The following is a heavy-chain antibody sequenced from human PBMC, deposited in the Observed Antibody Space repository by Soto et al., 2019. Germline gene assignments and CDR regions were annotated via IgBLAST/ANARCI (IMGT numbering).Heavy chain of an antibody. CDR3: ARVSHHGRGHDS. V-gene: IGHV6-1*01. J-gene: IGHJ5*01. D-gene: IGHD3-10*01. Sequence: SQTLSLTCAISGDSVSSNVAAWTWIRQSPSRGLERLGRTFYRSNWNYNYAVSVTGRMTINPDTSRNQFSLQLNSVTPEDTAVYYCARVSHHGRGHDSWGQGTLVTVSS. CDR1: GDSVSSNVAA. CDR2: TFYRSNWNY.